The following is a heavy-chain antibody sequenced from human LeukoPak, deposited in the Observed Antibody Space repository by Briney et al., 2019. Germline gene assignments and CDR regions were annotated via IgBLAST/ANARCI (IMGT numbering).Heavy chain of an antibody. D-gene: IGHD3-22*01. V-gene: IGHV1-2*02. CDR1: GYTFTGYY. CDR3: ARGPREITMIVVVITTFDY. J-gene: IGHJ4*02. Sequence: ASVKVSCKASGYTFTGYYMHWVRQAPGQGLEWMGWINPNSGGTNYAQKFQGRVTMTRDTSISTAYMELSRLRSDDTAVYYCARGPREITMIVVVITTFDYWGQGTLVTVSS. CDR2: INPNSGGT.